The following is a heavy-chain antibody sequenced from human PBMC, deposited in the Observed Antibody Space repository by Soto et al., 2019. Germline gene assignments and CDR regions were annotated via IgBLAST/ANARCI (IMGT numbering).Heavy chain of an antibody. V-gene: IGHV4-59*08. J-gene: IGHJ5*02. Sequence: SETLSLTCTVSGGSISSYYWSWIRQPPGKGLEWIGYIYYSGSTNYNPSHKSRFTISVDTSKNQFSLKLSSVTAADTAVYYCARIERADCTNGVCSTNWFDPWGQGTLVTVSS. CDR1: GGSISSYY. CDR2: IYYSGST. D-gene: IGHD2-8*01. CDR3: ARIERADCTNGVCSTNWFDP.